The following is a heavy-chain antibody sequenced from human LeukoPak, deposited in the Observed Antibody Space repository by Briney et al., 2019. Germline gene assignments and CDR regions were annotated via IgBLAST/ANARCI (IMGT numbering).Heavy chain of an antibody. D-gene: IGHD1-1*01. V-gene: IGHV3-23*01. J-gene: IGHJ4*02. CDR1: GFTFSSCA. Sequence: PGGSLRLSCGASGFTFSSCAKIGVRQAPGKGMEWVSAISCCGGGTTYYADSVKGRLTISGDNSKNTVYMKMHSLRAEDSAIYYCGKGRVGGWNGRDCWGQGTLVTVSS. CDR3: GKGRVGGWNGRDC. CDR2: ISCCGGGTT.